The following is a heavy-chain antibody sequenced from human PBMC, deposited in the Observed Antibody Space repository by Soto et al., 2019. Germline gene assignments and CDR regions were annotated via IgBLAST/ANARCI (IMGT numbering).Heavy chain of an antibody. V-gene: IGHV3-9*01. J-gene: IGHJ3*02. CDR2: ISWNSGSI. CDR1: GFTFDDYA. D-gene: IGHD6-13*01. CDR3: AKDTYSSSPFDAFDI. Sequence: SLRLSCAASGFTFDDYAMHWVRQAPGKGLEWVSGISWNSGSIGYADSVKGRFTISRDNAKNSPYLQMNSLRAEDTALYYCAKDTYSSSPFDAFDIWGQGTMVTVSS.